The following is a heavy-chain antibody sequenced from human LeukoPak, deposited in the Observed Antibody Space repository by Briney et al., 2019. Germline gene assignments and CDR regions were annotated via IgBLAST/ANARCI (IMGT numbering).Heavy chain of an antibody. CDR2: IIPILGIA. CDR3: ASRSPGYSSSEYYFDY. CDR1: GGTFSSYA. D-gene: IGHD6-13*01. J-gene: IGHJ4*02. V-gene: IGHV1-69*04. Sequence: SVKVSCKASGGTFSSYAISWVRQAPGQGLEWMGRIIPILGIANYAQKFQGRVTITADKSTSTAYMELSSLRSEDTAVYYCASRSPGYSSSEYYFDYWGQGTLVTVSS.